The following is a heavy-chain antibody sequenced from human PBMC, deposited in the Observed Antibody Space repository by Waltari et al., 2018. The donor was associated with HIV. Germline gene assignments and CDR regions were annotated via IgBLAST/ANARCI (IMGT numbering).Heavy chain of an antibody. Sequence: EVHLVESGGGLVQPGGSLRLSCAASAFTFSNYAMNWVRQAPGKGLEWVAYISSGSETIYYADSVKGRFTISRDNGQNSLFLQMSSLRDEDTAVYYCVRYSSAYHWGQGTLLTVSS. CDR3: VRYSSAYH. CDR2: ISSGSETI. J-gene: IGHJ1*01. D-gene: IGHD5-18*01. V-gene: IGHV3-48*02. CDR1: AFTFSNYA.